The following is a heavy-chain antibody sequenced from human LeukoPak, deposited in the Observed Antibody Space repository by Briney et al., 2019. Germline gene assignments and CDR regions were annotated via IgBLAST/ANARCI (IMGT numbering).Heavy chain of an antibody. V-gene: IGHV3-21*01. J-gene: IGHJ3*02. D-gene: IGHD3-16*01. CDR3: ARDLIIWGASLLGAFDI. Sequence: GGSLRLSCAASGFTFSSYWMSWVRQAPGKGLEWVSSISSSSSYIYYADSVKGRFTISRDNAKNSLYLQMNSLRAEDTAVYYCARDLIIWGASLLGAFDIWGQGTMVTVSS. CDR1: GFTFSSYW. CDR2: ISSSSSYI.